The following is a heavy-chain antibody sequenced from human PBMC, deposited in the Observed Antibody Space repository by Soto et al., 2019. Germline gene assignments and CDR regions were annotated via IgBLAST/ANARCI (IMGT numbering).Heavy chain of an antibody. CDR2: IIPIFGTA. CDR3: ARGGIVVVPAAIDYYYGMDV. J-gene: IGHJ6*02. Sequence: ASVKVSCKASGYTFTSYGISWVRQAPGQGLEWMGGIIPIFGTANYAQKFQGRVTITADESTSTAYMELSSLRSEDTAVYYCARGGIVVVPAAIDYYYGMDVWGQGTTVTVSS. CDR1: GYTFTSYG. V-gene: IGHV1-69*13. D-gene: IGHD2-2*02.